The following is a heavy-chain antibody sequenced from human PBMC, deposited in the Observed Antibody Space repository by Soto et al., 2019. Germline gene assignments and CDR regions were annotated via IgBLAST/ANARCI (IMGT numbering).Heavy chain of an antibody. Sequence: QVQLVQSGAEGRRPGSSVKVSCKASGGAFSSSSINWVRQAPGQGLEWMGGIIPMFGTTNYAQKLQGRVTLTAYESTSTAYMAMTDLRFVDTAVYYCAEGGGGYDTWGQGTLVTVST. CDR2: IIPMFGTT. D-gene: IGHD3-22*01. V-gene: IGHV1-69*01. CDR1: GGAFSSSS. J-gene: IGHJ5*02. CDR3: AEGGGGYDT.